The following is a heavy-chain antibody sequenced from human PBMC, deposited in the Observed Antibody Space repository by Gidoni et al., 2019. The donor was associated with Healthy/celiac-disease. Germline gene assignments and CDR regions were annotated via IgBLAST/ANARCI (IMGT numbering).Heavy chain of an antibody. D-gene: IGHD1-26*01. V-gene: IGHV4-4*07. CDR2: IYTSGST. Sequence: QVQLQESGPGLVQPSETLSLTCTVSGGSISSYYWSWIRQPAGKGLEWIGRIYTSGSTNYNPSLKSRVTMSVDTSKNQFSLKLSSVTAADTAVYYCARDTIVGATTPYFDYWGQGTLVTVSS. CDR1: GGSISSYY. CDR3: ARDTIVGATTPYFDY. J-gene: IGHJ4*02.